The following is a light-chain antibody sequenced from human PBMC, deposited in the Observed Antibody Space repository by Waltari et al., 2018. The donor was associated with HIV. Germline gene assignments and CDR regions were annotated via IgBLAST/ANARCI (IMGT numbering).Light chain of an antibody. Sequence: QSALTQPASVPGSPGRPITISCTGPSSEVGGYNYVPWFQQHPGKAPRLMIYDVSPQPSGVSDRFSGSKSGDTAALTISGLQAEDEADYYCDSYTSTSGWVFGGGTRLTVL. CDR2: DVS. CDR3: DSYTSTSGWV. CDR1: SSEVGGYNY. J-gene: IGLJ3*02. V-gene: IGLV2-14*03.